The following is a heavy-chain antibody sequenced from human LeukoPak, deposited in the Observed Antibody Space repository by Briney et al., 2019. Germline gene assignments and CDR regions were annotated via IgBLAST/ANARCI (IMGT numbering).Heavy chain of an antibody. Sequence: GGSLRLSCAGSGXTFSSYWVSWVRQAPGIRPESVASIKQDGSEIQSVGSEKGRFTISRDNAKNSLFLQMNSLRAEDTAVSYCARVAVAATGAFDIWGQGTMVTVSS. J-gene: IGHJ3*02. V-gene: IGHV3-7*04. CDR3: ARVAVAATGAFDI. CDR2: IKQDGSEI. D-gene: IGHD6-19*01. CDR1: GXTFSSYW.